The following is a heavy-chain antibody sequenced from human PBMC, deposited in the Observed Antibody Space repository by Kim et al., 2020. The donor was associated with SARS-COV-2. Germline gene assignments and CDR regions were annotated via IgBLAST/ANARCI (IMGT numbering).Heavy chain of an antibody. V-gene: IGHV3-49*04. CDR1: GFTFGDYA. D-gene: IGHD5-18*01. CDR3: TRGGGYSYGGDY. Sequence: GGSLRLSCTASGFTFGDYAMSWVRQAPGKGLEWVGFIRSKASGGTTEYAASVKGRFTISRDDSKSIAYLQMNSLKTEDTAVYYCTRGGGYSYGGDYWGQG. J-gene: IGHJ4*02. CDR2: IRSKASGGTT.